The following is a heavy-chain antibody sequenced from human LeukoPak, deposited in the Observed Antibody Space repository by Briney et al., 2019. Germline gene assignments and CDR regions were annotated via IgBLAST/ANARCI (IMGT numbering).Heavy chain of an antibody. CDR2: TYYRSKWYN. CDR1: GDSVFSNSS. V-gene: IGHV6-1*01. CDR3: AREPSRGELDY. Sequence: SQTLSLTCAISGDSVFSNSSWNWIRQSPSRGLEWLGRTYYRSKWYNDYGVSVKSRININPDTSKNHFSLHLSSVTPEDSAVYYCAREPSRGELDYWGQGVLVTVSS. J-gene: IGHJ4*02. D-gene: IGHD4-17*01.